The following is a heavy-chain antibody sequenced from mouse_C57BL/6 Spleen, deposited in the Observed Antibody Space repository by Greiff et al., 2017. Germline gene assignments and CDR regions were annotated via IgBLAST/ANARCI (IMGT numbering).Heavy chain of an antibody. J-gene: IGHJ4*01. Sequence: EVKLMESGGGLVQPGGSLKLSCAASGFTFSDYYMYWVRQTPEKRLEWVAYISNGGGSTYYPATVKGRFTISRDNAKNTLYLQMSRLKSEDTAMYYCARYYYGSSYYAMDYWGQGTSVTVSS. V-gene: IGHV5-12*01. D-gene: IGHD1-1*01. CDR1: GFTFSDYY. CDR3: ARYYYGSSYYAMDY. CDR2: ISNGGGST.